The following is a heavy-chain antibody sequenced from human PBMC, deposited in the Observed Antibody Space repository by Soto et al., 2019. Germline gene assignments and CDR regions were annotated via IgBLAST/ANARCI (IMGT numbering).Heavy chain of an antibody. CDR2: IRSKAFGGTT. D-gene: IGHD2-21*02. CDR3: TRTGCGGDCSPPRFLDY. Sequence: GGSLRLSCTSSGFNFGDYAMTWVRQAPGKGLEWVGFIRSKAFGGTTEYAASVKGRFTISRDDSKSIAHLQMNSLKTEDTAIYYCTRTGCGGDCSPPRFLDYWGQGALVTVSS. CDR1: GFNFGDYA. V-gene: IGHV3-49*04. J-gene: IGHJ4*02.